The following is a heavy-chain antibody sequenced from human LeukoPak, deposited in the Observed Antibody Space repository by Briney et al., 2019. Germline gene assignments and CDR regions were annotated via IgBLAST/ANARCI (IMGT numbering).Heavy chain of an antibody. D-gene: IGHD3-22*01. V-gene: IGHV3-11*04. J-gene: IGHJ6*03. CDR2: ISSSGSTI. Sequence: GGSLRLSCAASGFTFSDYYMSWIRQAPGKGLEWVSYISSSGSTIYYADSVKGRFTISRDNAKNSLYLQMNSLRAEDTAVYYCARVTDYYDSSGYYYVGHYYYYMDVWGKGTTVTVSS. CDR1: GFTFSDYY. CDR3: ARVTDYYDSSGYYYVGHYYYYMDV.